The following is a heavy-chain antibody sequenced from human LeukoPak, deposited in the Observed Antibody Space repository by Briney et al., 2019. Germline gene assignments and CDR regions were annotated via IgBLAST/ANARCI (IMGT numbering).Heavy chain of an antibody. CDR1: GLTFSTFT. D-gene: IGHD3-22*01. Sequence: GGSLRLSCAASGLTFSTFTMPWVRQAPGRGLEWVSAISASGDTTYYTDSVKGRFTISRDNSKNTLYLQMNNLRAEDTAVYYCAKDPYYYDSSGYLFDYWGQGTLVTVSS. V-gene: IGHV3-23*01. CDR3: AKDPYYYDSSGYLFDY. J-gene: IGHJ4*02. CDR2: ISASGDTT.